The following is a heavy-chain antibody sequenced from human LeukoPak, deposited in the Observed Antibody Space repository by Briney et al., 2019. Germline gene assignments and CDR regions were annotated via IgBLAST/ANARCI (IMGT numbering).Heavy chain of an antibody. CDR1: GGSFSGYY. V-gene: IGHV4-34*01. J-gene: IGHJ3*02. D-gene: IGHD3-22*01. CDR2: INHSGSA. CDR3: ARGTDYYDSSAYLGNAFDI. Sequence: PSETLSLTCAVYGGSFSGYYWSWIRQPPGKGLEWIGEINHSGSANYNPSLKSRVTISVDTSKNQFSLKLSSVTAADTAIYYCARGTDYYDSSAYLGNAFDIWGQGTMVTVSS.